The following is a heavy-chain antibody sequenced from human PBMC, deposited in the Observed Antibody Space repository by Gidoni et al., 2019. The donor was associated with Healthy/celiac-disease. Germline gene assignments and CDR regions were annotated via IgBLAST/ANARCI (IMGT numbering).Heavy chain of an antibody. CDR2: ISYDGSNK. J-gene: IGHJ6*02. D-gene: IGHD2-15*01. V-gene: IGHV3-30*18. CDR1: GFTFSSSG. Sequence: QVQLVESGGGVVQPGRSLRLSCAASGFTFSSSGMHWVRQAPGKGLEWVAVISYDGSNKYYADSVKGRFTISRDNSKNTLYLQMNSLRAEDTAVYYCAKDPRSLHSFGGYYYYGMDVWGQGTTVTVSS. CDR3: AKDPRSLHSFGGYYYYGMDV.